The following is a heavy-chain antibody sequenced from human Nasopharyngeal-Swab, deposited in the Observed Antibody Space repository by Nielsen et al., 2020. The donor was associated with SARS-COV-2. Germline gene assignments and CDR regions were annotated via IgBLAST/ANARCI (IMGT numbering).Heavy chain of an antibody. J-gene: IGHJ4*02. CDR3: ARATPTYSGGDFDY. CDR1: GFTFDDYA. CDR2: ISWNSGSI. V-gene: IGHV3-9*01. D-gene: IGHD2-15*01. Sequence: GGSLRLSCAASGFTFDDYAMHWVRQAPGKGLEWVSGISWNSGSIGYADSVKGRFTISRDNSKNTLYLQMNSLRAEDTAVYYCARATPTYSGGDFDYWGQGTLVTVSS.